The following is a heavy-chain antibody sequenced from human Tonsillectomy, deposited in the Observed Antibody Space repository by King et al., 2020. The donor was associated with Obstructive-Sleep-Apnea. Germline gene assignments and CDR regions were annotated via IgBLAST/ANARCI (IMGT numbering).Heavy chain of an antibody. V-gene: IGHV3-33*06. CDR3: AKDLGSRDIVVVPAAKGDYYYGMDV. J-gene: IGHJ6*02. D-gene: IGHD2-2*01. CDR2: IWYDCSNK. Sequence: VQLVESGGGVVQPWRSLRLSCAASGFTFSRYGMHWVRQAPGKGLEWGAVIWYDCSNKYYAGSVKCRFTISRDNSKNTLYLQMNSLRAEDTAVYYCAKDLGSRDIVVVPAAKGDYYYGMDVWGQGTTVTVSS. CDR1: GFTFSRYG.